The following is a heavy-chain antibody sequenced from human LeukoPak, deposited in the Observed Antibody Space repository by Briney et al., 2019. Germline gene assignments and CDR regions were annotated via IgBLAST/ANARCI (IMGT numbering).Heavy chain of an antibody. CDR2: INQDGSEQ. CDR1: GFTFDDYA. V-gene: IGHV3-7*01. CDR3: ARVGYCSTTSCYWRAFDY. Sequence: PGGSLRLSCAASGFTFDDYAMHWVRQAPGKGLEWVANINQDGSEQYYVDSVKGRFTISRDNTKNSLYLQMNSLRAEDTAVYYCARVGYCSTTSCYWRAFDYWGQGTLVTVSS. D-gene: IGHD2-2*01. J-gene: IGHJ4*02.